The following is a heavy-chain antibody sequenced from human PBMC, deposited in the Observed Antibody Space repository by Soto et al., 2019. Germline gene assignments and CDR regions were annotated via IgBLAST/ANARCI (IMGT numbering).Heavy chain of an antibody. CDR3: ARDSYPLVLITGVFDY. CDR2: IKQDGSEK. V-gene: IGHV3-7*01. CDR1: GFTFSSYW. D-gene: IGHD1-20*01. Sequence: HPGGSLRLSCAASGFTFSSYWMSWVRQAPGKGLEWVANIKQDGSEKYYVDSVKGRFTISRDNTKNSLYLQMNSLRAEDTAVYYCARDSYPLVLITGVFDYWGQGTLVTVSS. J-gene: IGHJ4*02.